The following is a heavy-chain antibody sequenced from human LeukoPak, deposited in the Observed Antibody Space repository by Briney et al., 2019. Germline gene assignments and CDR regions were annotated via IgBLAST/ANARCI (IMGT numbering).Heavy chain of an antibody. J-gene: IGHJ4*02. CDR2: IYHSGST. CDR1: GGSISSGGYY. CDR3: ARDLATVTDEAGY. D-gene: IGHD4-17*01. Sequence: PSQTLSLTCTVSGGSISSGGYYWSWIRQPPGKGLEWIGYIYHSGSTYYNPSLKSRVTISVDRSKNQFSLKLSSVTAADTAVYYCARDLATVTDEAGYWGQGTLVTVSS. V-gene: IGHV4-30-2*01.